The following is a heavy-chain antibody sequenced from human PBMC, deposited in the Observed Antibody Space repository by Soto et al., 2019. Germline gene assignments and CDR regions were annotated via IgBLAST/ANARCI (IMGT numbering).Heavy chain of an antibody. V-gene: IGHV1-69*15. Sequence: QVQLVQSGAEVKKPGSSVKVSCKASGGTFSNYAITWVRQAPGQGLEWLGRIIPIFGSANYAQKFQGRVTITADESTTTAYMELSSLSSDGTAVYYCAKDGGKGGYFGNWFDPWGQGTLVTVSS. CDR2: IIPIFGSA. CDR3: AKDGGKGGYFGNWFDP. J-gene: IGHJ5*02. D-gene: IGHD1-26*01. CDR1: GGTFSNYA.